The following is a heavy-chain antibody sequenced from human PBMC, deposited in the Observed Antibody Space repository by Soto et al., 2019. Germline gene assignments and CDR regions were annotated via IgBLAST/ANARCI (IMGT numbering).Heavy chain of an antibody. V-gene: IGHV3-33*01. J-gene: IGHJ5*02. CDR1: GFTFSSYG. Sequence: HVQLVESGGGVVQPGRSLRLSCAASGFTFSSYGMHWVRQAPGKGLEWVAVIWYDGSNKYYADSVKGRFTISRDNSKNTLYLQMYSLRAEDTAVYYCAREYYGSGNWFDPWGQGTLVTVSS. CDR2: IWYDGSNK. CDR3: AREYYGSGNWFDP. D-gene: IGHD3-10*01.